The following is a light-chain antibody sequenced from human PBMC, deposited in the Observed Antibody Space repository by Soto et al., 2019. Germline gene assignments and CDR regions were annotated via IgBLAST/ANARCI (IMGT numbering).Light chain of an antibody. J-gene: IGKJ4*01. Sequence: EIVLTQSPGTLSLSPGDRAALSCRTTQILNGGSLAWYQVKPGQAPRLLMYDSSIMAAGVPNRFSGSGSGTDFTVTISRLVTEDFAVYYCQLYGSSPELTFGGGTKVEIK. V-gene: IGKV3-20*01. CDR2: DSS. CDR3: QLYGSSPELT. CDR1: QILNGGS.